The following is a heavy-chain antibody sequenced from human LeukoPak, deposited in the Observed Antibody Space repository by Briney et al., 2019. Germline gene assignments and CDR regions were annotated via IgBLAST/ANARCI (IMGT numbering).Heavy chain of an antibody. Sequence: ASETLSLTCTVSGGSISSSSYYWSWIRQPPGKGLEWIGYIYYSGSTNYNPSLKSRVTISVDTSKNQFSLKLSSVTAADTAVYYCARMTTYYFDYWGQGTLVTVSS. D-gene: IGHD4-17*01. CDR3: ARMTTYYFDY. J-gene: IGHJ4*02. CDR1: GGSISSSSYY. CDR2: IYYSGST. V-gene: IGHV4-61*05.